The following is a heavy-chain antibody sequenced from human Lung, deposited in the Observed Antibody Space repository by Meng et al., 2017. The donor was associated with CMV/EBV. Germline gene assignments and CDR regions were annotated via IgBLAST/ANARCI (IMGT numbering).Heavy chain of an antibody. J-gene: IGHJ4*02. V-gene: IGHV1-18*01. CDR3: VKGTPGRSYCDY. CDR1: PYAFGTDG. Sequence: VLLPPRGLKVKKPGAVWRAPSNAPPYAFGTDGISWVRQAPGLGLEWMGWFVNYRDTYPAPKFQDRVTMTTDTHTNTVIMELRSLTSDDTAVYYCVKGTPGRSYCDYWGQGTLVTVSS. D-gene: IGHD3-10*01. CDR2: FVNYRDT.